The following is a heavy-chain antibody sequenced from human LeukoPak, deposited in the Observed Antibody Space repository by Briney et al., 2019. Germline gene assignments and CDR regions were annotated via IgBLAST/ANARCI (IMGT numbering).Heavy chain of an antibody. J-gene: IGHJ4*02. D-gene: IGHD1-26*01. CDR2: ISDSGGST. CDR3: AKDPVGRARYFDY. V-gene: IGHV3-23*01. CDR1: GFTSSSYA. Sequence: GGSLRLSCAASGFTSSSYAMSWVRQAPGEGLEWVSGISDSGGSTYYADSVKGRFTISRDNSKNTLYLQMNSLRAEDTAVYYCAKDPVGRARYFDYWGQGTLVTVSS.